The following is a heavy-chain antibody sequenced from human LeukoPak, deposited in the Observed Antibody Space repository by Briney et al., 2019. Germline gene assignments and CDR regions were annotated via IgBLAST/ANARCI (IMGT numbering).Heavy chain of an antibody. CDR3: ARELGGWSLGRGEPL. J-gene: IGHJ4*02. CDR2: ISAYNGNT. CDR1: GYTFTSYG. Sequence: GALVKVSCKASGYTFTSYGISWVRQAPGQGLEWMGWISAYNGNTNYAQKLQGRVTMTTDTSTSTAYMELRSLRSDDTAVYYCARELGGWSLGRGEPLWGQGTLVTVSS. V-gene: IGHV1-18*01. D-gene: IGHD3-10*01.